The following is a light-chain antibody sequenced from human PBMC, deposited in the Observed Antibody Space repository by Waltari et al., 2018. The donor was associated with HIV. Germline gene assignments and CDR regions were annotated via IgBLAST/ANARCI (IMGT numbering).Light chain of an antibody. CDR2: ADR. J-gene: IGLJ2*01. CDR3: QVWDSSRDHVV. CDR1: NIGSKT. Sequence: SYVLTQPPSVSVAPGQTARITCGGNNIGSKTVHWYQRMPGQAPVLVVYADRDRPSGIPERFSGSNSVNTATLTISRVEAGDEADYFCQVWDSSRDHVVFGGGTTLTVL. V-gene: IGLV3-21*02.